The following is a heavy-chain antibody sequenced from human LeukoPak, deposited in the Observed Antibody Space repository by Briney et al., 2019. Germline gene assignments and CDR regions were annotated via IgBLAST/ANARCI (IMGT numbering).Heavy chain of an antibody. V-gene: IGHV1-2*02. D-gene: IGHD6-19*01. CDR3: ARARVPIAVAGLYYFDH. Sequence: ASVKVSCKASGYTFTAYYIHWLRQAPGQGPEWMGWVKPDSGSSHYAQKFQGRVTMTRETSSNSVYVDLTGLKSDDTAVYYCARARVPIAVAGLYYFDHWGQGALVTVSS. CDR1: GYTFTAYY. CDR2: VKPDSGSS. J-gene: IGHJ4*02.